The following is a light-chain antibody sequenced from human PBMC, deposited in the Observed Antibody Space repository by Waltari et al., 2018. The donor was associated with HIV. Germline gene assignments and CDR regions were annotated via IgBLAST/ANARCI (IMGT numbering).Light chain of an antibody. Sequence: MLTQPRPVSAPPGKTVTISCTRSSGSLASDYVQADQQRPGTAPTTVIYMTTHSPSGVPDLFSGSIDSSSNSASLTSSGLKTEDESDYYCQSHDSSNQWVFGGGTKLTVL. CDR3: QSHDSSNQWV. V-gene: IGLV6-57*03. CDR1: SGSLASDY. CDR2: MTT. J-gene: IGLJ3*02.